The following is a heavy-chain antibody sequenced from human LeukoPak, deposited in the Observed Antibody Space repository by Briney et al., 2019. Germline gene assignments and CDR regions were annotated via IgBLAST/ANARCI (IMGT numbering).Heavy chain of an antibody. D-gene: IGHD2-15*01. J-gene: IGHJ4*02. CDR2: ISWNSGSI. CDR1: GFTFDDYA. CDR3: AKGGGPVVAATQGLDY. Sequence: PGGSLRLSCAASGFTFDDYAMHWVRQAPGKGLEWVSGISWNSGSIGYADSVKGRFTISRDNSKNTLYLQMNSLRAEDTAVYYCAKGGGPVVAATQGLDYWGQGTLVTVSS. V-gene: IGHV3-9*01.